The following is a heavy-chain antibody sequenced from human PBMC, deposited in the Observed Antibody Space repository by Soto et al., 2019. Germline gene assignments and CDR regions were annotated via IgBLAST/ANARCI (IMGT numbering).Heavy chain of an antibody. CDR1: GGSIRSSSYY. CDR2: IYYSGST. Sequence: SETLSLTCTVSGGSIRSSSYYWGWIRQPPGKGLEWIGSIYYSGSTYYNPSLKSRVTISVDTSTNQFSLKLSSVTAADTALYYCARHMLLTTTIRGVPNVYGMDVWGKGTTVTVSS. D-gene: IGHD3-22*01. J-gene: IGHJ6*01. CDR3: ARHMLLTTTIRGVPNVYGMDV. V-gene: IGHV4-39*01.